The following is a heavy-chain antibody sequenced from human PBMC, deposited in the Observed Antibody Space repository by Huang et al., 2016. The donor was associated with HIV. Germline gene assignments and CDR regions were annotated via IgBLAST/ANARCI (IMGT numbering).Heavy chain of an antibody. CDR1: GFSFSSSW. V-gene: IGHV3-7*01. Sequence: EVQLVESGGGLVQPGGSLRLSCAASGFSFSSSWMSWVRQAPGKGVEWVAKIRGDGGDKSHVDSVKGRFTISRDNAKNSLYLQMDSLGVGDTAVYYCARDQEGALDYWGQGVLVTVSS. CDR3: ARDQEGALDY. D-gene: IGHD3-16*01. CDR2: IRGDGGDK. J-gene: IGHJ4*02.